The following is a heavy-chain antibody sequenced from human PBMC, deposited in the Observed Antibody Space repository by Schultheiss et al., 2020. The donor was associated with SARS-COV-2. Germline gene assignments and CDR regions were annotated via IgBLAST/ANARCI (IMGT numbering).Heavy chain of an antibody. V-gene: IGHV4-31*03. CDR2: IYYSGST. CDR3: ARSRSADDYDYIWGSYRYRYYFDY. D-gene: IGHD3-16*02. CDR1: GGSISSGGYY. J-gene: IGHJ4*02. Sequence: SQTLSLTCSVSGGSISSGGYYWSWIRQHPGKGLEWIGYIYYSGSTYYNPSLKSRVTISVDTSKNQFSLKLSSVTAADTAVYYCARSRSADDYDYIWGSYRYRYYFDYWGQGTLVTVS.